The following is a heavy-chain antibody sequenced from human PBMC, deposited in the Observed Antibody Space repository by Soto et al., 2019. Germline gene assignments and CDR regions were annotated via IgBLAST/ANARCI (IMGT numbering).Heavy chain of an antibody. CDR3: ETGVYSGVRAALASNKGSDH. CDR2: ITWDGGKN. D-gene: IGHD4-4*01. V-gene: IGHV3-9*01. J-gene: IGHJ5*02. CDR1: GFAFGGYG. Sequence: EGQLVESGGGLVQPGRSLRLSCAASGFAFGGYGMNWVRQAPGKGLEWVSDITWDGGKNRYVDSVKGRFTISRDNAENSLYKEKNSLRPEDTDLYDSETGVYSGVRAALASNKGSDHWGQGTQVTVSS.